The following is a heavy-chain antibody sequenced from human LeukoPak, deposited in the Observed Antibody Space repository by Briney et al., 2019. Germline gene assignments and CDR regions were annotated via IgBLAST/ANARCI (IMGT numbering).Heavy chain of an antibody. D-gene: IGHD5-12*01. Sequence: GGSLTLSCAASGFPFSDYYMSWIPQAPGKGLEWVSYISSSGSTIYYADSVKGRFTISRDNAKNSLYLQMNSLGAEDTAVYYCASSGYSGYGNLDYRGQGTLVTVSS. J-gene: IGHJ4*02. CDR3: ASSGYSGYGNLDY. V-gene: IGHV3-11*01. CDR1: GFPFSDYY. CDR2: ISSSGSTI.